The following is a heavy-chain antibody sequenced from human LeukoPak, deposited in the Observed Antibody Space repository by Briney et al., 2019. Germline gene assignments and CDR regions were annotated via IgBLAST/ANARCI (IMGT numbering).Heavy chain of an antibody. D-gene: IGHD2-21*02. CDR3: AKFLLAYCGGDCPQGDAFDI. CDR2: ISGSGGST. J-gene: IGHJ3*02. V-gene: IGHV3-23*01. Sequence: PGGSLRLSCAASGFTFSSYGMSWVRQAPGKGLEWVSAISGSGGSTYYADSVKGRFTISRDNSKNTLYLQMNSLRAEDTAVYYRAKFLLAYCGGDCPQGDAFDIWGQGTMVTVSS. CDR1: GFTFSSYG.